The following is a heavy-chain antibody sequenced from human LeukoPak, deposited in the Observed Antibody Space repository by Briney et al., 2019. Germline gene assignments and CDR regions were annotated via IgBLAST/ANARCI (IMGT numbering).Heavy chain of an antibody. CDR3: ARRGRAYSGSYMDV. CDR1: GYSFSTDW. CDR2: IYIGDSET. D-gene: IGHD5-12*01. J-gene: IGHJ6*03. Sequence: GESLKISCKGSGYSFSTDWIGWVRQMPGKGLEWMGIIYIGDSETRYSPSFQGQVTISADKSISTAYLQWSGLKASDTAMYYCARRGRAYSGSYMDVWGEGTTVTVSS. V-gene: IGHV5-51*01.